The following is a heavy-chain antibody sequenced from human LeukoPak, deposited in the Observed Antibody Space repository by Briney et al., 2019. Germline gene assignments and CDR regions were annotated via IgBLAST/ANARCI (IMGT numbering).Heavy chain of an antibody. J-gene: IGHJ6*02. CDR1: GGSISSGGYY. CDR3: ARVGIAVAGAGYYYYGMDV. D-gene: IGHD6-19*01. Sequence: SQTLSLTCAVSGGSISSGGYYWGWIRQPPGKGLEWIGSIYYSGSTYYNPSLKSRVTISVDTSKNQFSLKLSSVTAADTAVYYCARVGIAVAGAGYYYYGMDVWGQGTTVTVSS. CDR2: IYYSGST. V-gene: IGHV4-39*07.